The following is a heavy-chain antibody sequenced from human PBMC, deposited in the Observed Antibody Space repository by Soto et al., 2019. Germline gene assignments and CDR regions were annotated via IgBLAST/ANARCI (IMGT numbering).Heavy chain of an antibody. CDR3: ARLEGLATISYYFDF. CDR2: IYSSGNT. CDR1: GGSSSSTSYY. V-gene: IGHV4-39*01. Sequence: NPSETLSLTCTVSGGSSSSTSYYWGWIRQPPGKGLEWIGSIYSSGNTYYNPSLKSRVTISLDKSKSQFSLKLNSVTAADSAVYFCARLEGLATISYYFDFWGPGALVTVSS. J-gene: IGHJ4*02. D-gene: IGHD3-9*01.